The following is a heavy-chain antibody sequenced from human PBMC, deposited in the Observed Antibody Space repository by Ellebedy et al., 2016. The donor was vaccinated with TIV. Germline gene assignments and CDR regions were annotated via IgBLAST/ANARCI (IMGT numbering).Heavy chain of an antibody. Sequence: PGGSLRLSCAAPGFTFSGYYMSWFRQAPGKGPEWVSYISYSGDLMYYADSVKGRFTTSRDNAGNSLYLQMNSLRAEDTAVYYCARLGVIAAAGASDYWGQGTLVIVSS. CDR2: ISYSGDLM. J-gene: IGHJ4*02. V-gene: IGHV3-11*01. D-gene: IGHD6-13*01. CDR1: GFTFSGYY. CDR3: ARLGVIAAAGASDY.